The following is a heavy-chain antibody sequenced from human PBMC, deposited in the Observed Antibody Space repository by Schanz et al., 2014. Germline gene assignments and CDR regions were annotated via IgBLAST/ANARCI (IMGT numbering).Heavy chain of an antibody. J-gene: IGHJ6*02. D-gene: IGHD6-19*01. CDR2: ISGSGVTI. CDR1: GFTFSSYA. Sequence: EVQLLESGGGLVQPGGSLRLSCAGSGFTFSSYAMSWVRQTPGKGLEWVSVISGSGVTIYYEDSVKGRFTISRDKSKNTQYLQTNSMRAEDTAVYYCAKDVRPVANTVHFYYMGVWGQGTTVTVSS. V-gene: IGHV3-23*01. CDR3: AKDVRPVANTVHFYYMGV.